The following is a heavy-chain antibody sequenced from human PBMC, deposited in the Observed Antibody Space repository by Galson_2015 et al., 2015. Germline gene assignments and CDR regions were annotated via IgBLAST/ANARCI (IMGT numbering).Heavy chain of an antibody. CDR2: ISSSSSTI. CDR1: GFTFSSYS. J-gene: IGHJ6*02. Sequence: SLRLSCAASGFTFSSYSMNWVRQAPGKGLEWVSYISSSSSTIYYADSVKGRFTISRDNAKNSLYLQMNSLRDEDTAVYYCARVLGYDILTGYYKTYYYGMDVWGQGTTVTVSS. V-gene: IGHV3-48*02. CDR3: ARVLGYDILTGYYKTYYYGMDV. D-gene: IGHD3-9*01.